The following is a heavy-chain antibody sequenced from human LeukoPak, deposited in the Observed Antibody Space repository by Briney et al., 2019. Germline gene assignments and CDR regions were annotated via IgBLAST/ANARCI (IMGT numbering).Heavy chain of an antibody. CDR3: AKGVLTVTLTLLDY. Sequence: GGSLRLSCAASGFTFSNYAMSWVRQAPGKGLEWVSGISGSGGSTYYADSVKGRFTISRDNSKYTLYLQMNSLRAEDTAVYFCAKGVLTVTLTLLDYWGQGTLVTVSS. J-gene: IGHJ4*02. CDR2: ISGSGGST. V-gene: IGHV3-23*01. D-gene: IGHD4-17*01. CDR1: GFTFSNYA.